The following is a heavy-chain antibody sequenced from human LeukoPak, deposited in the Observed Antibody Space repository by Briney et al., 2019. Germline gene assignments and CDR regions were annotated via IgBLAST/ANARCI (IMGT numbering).Heavy chain of an antibody. CDR1: GFTFSSYA. V-gene: IGHV3-64*01. CDR2: ISSNGGST. Sequence: GGSLRLSCAASGFTFSSYAMHWVRQAPGKGLEYVSAISSNGGSTYYANSVKGRFTISRDNSKNTLYLQMGSLRAEDMAVYYCASGYYDSSGYSTLAFDIWGQGTMVTVSS. J-gene: IGHJ3*02. D-gene: IGHD3-22*01. CDR3: ASGYYDSSGYSTLAFDI.